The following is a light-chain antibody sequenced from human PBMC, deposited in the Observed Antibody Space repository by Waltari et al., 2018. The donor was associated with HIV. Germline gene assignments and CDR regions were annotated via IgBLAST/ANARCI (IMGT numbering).Light chain of an antibody. CDR1: QSILYSSDNRNY. Sequence: DIVMTQSPDSLPVSLGERATINCTSSQSILYSSDNRNYLAWYQQKARQPPKLLISWASTRESGVPDRFSASGSGTDFTLTITRLQAEDVAIYHCQQYFRIPPTFGGGTKVEI. J-gene: IGKJ4*01. CDR3: QQYFRIPPT. V-gene: IGKV4-1*01. CDR2: WAS.